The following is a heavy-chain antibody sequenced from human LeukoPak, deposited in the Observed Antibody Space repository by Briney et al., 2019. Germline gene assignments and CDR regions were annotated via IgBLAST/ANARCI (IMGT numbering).Heavy chain of an antibody. J-gene: IGHJ4*02. Sequence: GGSLRLSCAASGFTFSSYAMHWVRQAPGKGLEWVAVISYDGSNKYYADSVKGRFTISRDNSKNTLYLQMNSLRAEDTAVYYCAKGADFWSGYYTGIIGFDYWGQGTLVTVSS. V-gene: IGHV3-30-3*01. CDR1: GFTFSSYA. CDR2: ISYDGSNK. D-gene: IGHD3-3*01. CDR3: AKGADFWSGYYTGIIGFDY.